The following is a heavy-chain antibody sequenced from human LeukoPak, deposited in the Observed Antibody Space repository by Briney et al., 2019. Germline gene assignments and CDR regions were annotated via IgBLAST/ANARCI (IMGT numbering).Heavy chain of an antibody. CDR1: GFTFSNYA. CDR3: AKKVGATYYHFDY. D-gene: IGHD1-26*01. Sequence: PGGSLRLSCAASGFTFSNYAMSWVRQAPGKGLEWVPSISGSAGSTYYADSVKGRFTISRDNSKNTLYLQMSSLRAEDTAVYYCAKKVGATYYHFDYWGQGTLVTVSS. V-gene: IGHV3-23*01. J-gene: IGHJ4*02. CDR2: ISGSAGST.